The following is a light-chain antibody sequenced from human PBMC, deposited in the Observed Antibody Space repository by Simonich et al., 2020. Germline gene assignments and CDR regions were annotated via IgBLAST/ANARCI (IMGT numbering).Light chain of an antibody. CDR1: QSLLHSNGYNY. V-gene: IGKV2-28*01. Sequence: DIVLPQSPLSLPVTPGEPASTSCRSSQSLLHSNGYNYLARYLQKPGQSPQLLFYLGSKRAASVPDMISGGGAGTYVTLKSSRVDAEYVVFYYWMQALQTPLTFGQGTKVEIK. CDR3: MQALQTPLT. J-gene: IGKJ1*01. CDR2: LGS.